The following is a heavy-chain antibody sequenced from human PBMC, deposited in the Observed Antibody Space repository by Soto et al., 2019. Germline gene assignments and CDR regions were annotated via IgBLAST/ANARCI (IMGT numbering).Heavy chain of an antibody. CDR1: GYSFTTQT. J-gene: IGHJ4*02. V-gene: IGHV1-3*01. CDR3: ARGPNCGGDCD. D-gene: IGHD2-21*02. Sequence: QVHLVQSGAEVKRPGASVKVSCKTSGYSFTTQTLNWVRQAPGQSLEWVGWINGGNGATKYSPKFQGRLYITRDASASTAFMELSSLRSEDTAVYYCARGPNCGGDCDLGQGTLVTVSS. CDR2: INGGNGAT.